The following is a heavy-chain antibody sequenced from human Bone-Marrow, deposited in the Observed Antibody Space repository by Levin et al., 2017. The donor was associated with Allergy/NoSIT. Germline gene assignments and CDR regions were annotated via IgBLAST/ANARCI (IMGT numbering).Heavy chain of an antibody. D-gene: IGHD6-6*01. CDR1: GFTFNSYA. Sequence: GGSLRLSCAASGFTFNSYALSWVRQAPGKGLEWVSAISGSGVGTYYADSVKGRFTISRDNSKNTLYLQMKSLRAEDTAVYYCAKDISSSWSTGDLDYWGQGTQVTVSS. V-gene: IGHV3-23*01. CDR3: AKDISSSWSTGDLDY. J-gene: IGHJ4*02. CDR2: ISGSGVGT.